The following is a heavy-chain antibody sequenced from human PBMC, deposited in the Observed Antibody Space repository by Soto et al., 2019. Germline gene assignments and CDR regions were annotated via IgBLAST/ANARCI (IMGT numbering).Heavy chain of an antibody. CDR3: ARGGSLGLDV. Sequence: GGSLRLSCSGSGFIFSSFWMHWVRQGPGKGLEWVSRINGDGASLAYAESVKGRFSISRDNVKNTLHLQMNSLGVDDTAVYFCARGGSLGLDVWGRGTTVTVSS. V-gene: IGHV3-74*03. D-gene: IGHD3-10*01. J-gene: IGHJ6*02. CDR1: GFIFSSFW. CDR2: INGDGASL.